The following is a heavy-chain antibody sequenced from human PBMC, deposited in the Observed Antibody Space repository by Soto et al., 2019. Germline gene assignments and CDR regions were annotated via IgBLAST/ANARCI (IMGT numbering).Heavy chain of an antibody. D-gene: IGHD2-8*01. CDR1: GFAFSNFW. V-gene: IGHV3-7*02. CDR2: IQQDGSEK. CDR3: AKVRRCEDYFDY. Sequence: EVQLVESGGGLVQPGGSLRLSCAASGFAFSNFWMSWVRQVPGKGLQWVAIIQQDGSEKYYVDSVKGRFTISRDNTKNSLYLHMNSLRAEDTAVYYCAKVRRCEDYFDYWGQGTLVTVSS. J-gene: IGHJ4*02.